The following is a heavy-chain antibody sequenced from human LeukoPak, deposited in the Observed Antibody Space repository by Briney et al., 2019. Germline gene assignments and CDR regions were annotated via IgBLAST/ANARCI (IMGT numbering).Heavy chain of an antibody. V-gene: IGHV4-31*03. CDR2: IYYSGST. CDR3: ARHDVSGPLYVWGSYRYAFDI. D-gene: IGHD3-16*02. Sequence: SETLSLTCTVSGGSISSGDYYWSWIRQHPGKGLEWIGYIYYSGSTYYNPSLKSRVTISVDTSKNQFSLKLSSVTAADTAVYYCARHDVSGPLYVWGSYRYAFDIWGQGTMVTVSS. J-gene: IGHJ3*02. CDR1: GGSISSGDYY.